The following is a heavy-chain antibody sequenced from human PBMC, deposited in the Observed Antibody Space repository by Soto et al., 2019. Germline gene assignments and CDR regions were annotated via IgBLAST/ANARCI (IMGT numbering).Heavy chain of an antibody. J-gene: IGHJ6*02. Sequence: PGGSLRLSCAASGFPFSAYGMHWVRQAPGKGVECLASIGLDGTATHYAESVRGRFTISRDDSRDTLDLQISSLRADDTAVYFCARDRGGRGMFFGMDVWGQGTTVTVSS. CDR1: GFPFSAYG. CDR2: IGLDGTAT. CDR3: ARDRGGRGMFFGMDV. D-gene: IGHD3-10*01. V-gene: IGHV3-30*02.